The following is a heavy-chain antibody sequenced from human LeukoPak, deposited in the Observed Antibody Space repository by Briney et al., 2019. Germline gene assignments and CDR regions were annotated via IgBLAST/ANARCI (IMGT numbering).Heavy chain of an antibody. D-gene: IGHD2-2*01. CDR1: GYTFTSYA. CDR2: INTNTGNP. CDR3: ARSCTGSTSCYEIWFDP. J-gene: IGHJ5*02. Sequence: GASVKVSCKASGYTFTSYAMNWVRQAPGQGLEWMGWINTNTGNPTYAQGFTGRFVFSLDTSVSTAYLQISSLKAEDTAVYYCARSCTGSTSCYEIWFDPWGQGTLVTVSS. V-gene: IGHV7-4-1*02.